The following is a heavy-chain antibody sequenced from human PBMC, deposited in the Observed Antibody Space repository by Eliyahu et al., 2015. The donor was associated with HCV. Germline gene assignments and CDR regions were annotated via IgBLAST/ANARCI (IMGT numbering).Heavy chain of an antibody. CDR3: ARYEVVLYWFDP. CDR1: GFTFSTYA. Sequence: EVQLLESGGGLEQPGGSLRLSCGASGFTFSTYAMSWVRQAPGKGLEWVSTXXGSGXSTYYADSVKGRFTISRDNSKNTLYLQMNSLRAEDTAAYYCARYEVVLYWFDPWGKGTQVTVSS. CDR2: XXGSGXST. V-gene: IGHV3-23*01. J-gene: IGHJ5*01. D-gene: IGHD2/OR15-2a*01.